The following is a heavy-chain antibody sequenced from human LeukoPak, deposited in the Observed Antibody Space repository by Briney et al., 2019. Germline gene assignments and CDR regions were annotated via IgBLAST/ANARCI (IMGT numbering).Heavy chain of an antibody. Sequence: SETLSLTCTVSGGSISSSSYYWGWIRQPPGKGLEWIGSIYYSGSTYYNPSLKSRVTISVDTSKNQFSLKLSSVTAADTAVYYCARDARWLQLYFDYWGQGTLVTVSS. CDR3: ARDARWLQLYFDY. J-gene: IGHJ4*02. CDR2: IYYSGST. V-gene: IGHV4-39*07. D-gene: IGHD5-24*01. CDR1: GGSISSSSYY.